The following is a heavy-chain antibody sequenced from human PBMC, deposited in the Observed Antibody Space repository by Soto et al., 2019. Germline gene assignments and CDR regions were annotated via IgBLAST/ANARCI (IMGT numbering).Heavy chain of an antibody. CDR1: GGCFSGYY. CDR3: TRHEGGAAADRPLDY. CDR2: INHSGST. J-gene: IGHJ4*02. V-gene: IGHV4-34*01. D-gene: IGHD6-13*01. Sequence: SETLSLTCAVYGGCFSGYYWSWIRQPPGKGLEWIGEINHSGSTNYNPSLKSRVTISVDTSKNQFSLKLSSVTAADTAVYYCTRHEGGAAADRPLDYWGQGTLVTVSS.